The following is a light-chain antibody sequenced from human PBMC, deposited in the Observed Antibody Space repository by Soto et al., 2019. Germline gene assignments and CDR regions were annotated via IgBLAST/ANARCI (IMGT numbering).Light chain of an antibody. Sequence: QSALTQPASVSGPPGQSITISCTGTSSDVGGYNYVSWYQHHPGKAPKLMIYEVTNRPSGVSIRFSGSKSGTTASLTISGLQAEDEADYYCLSFTSSFTYIFGTGTKVTVL. CDR3: LSFTSSFTYI. J-gene: IGLJ1*01. CDR2: EVT. CDR1: SSDVGGYNY. V-gene: IGLV2-14*01.